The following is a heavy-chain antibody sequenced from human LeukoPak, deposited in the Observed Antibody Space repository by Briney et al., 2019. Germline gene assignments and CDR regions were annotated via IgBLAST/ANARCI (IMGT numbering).Heavy chain of an antibody. Sequence: SVKVSCKASGGTFSSYAISWVRQAPGQGLEWMGRIIPILGIANYAQKFQGRVTMTRDTSISTAYMELSRLRSDDTAVYYCARGSGFYYDSTYWGQGTLVTVSS. J-gene: IGHJ4*02. V-gene: IGHV1-69*04. CDR2: IIPILGIA. D-gene: IGHD3-22*01. CDR3: ARGSGFYYDSTY. CDR1: GGTFSSYA.